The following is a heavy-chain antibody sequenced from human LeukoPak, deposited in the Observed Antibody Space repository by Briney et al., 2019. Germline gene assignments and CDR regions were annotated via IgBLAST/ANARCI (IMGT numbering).Heavy chain of an antibody. D-gene: IGHD2-15*01. CDR2: MHYSGNS. V-gene: IGHV4-30-4*01. J-gene: IGHJ5*02. Sequence: SETLSLTCTVSGASVSSGDYYWSWIRQPPGKGLEWIWYMHYSGNSYYNPSLKSRVTISIDTSKNQFSLKLSSVTAADTAVYYCARPQGRGCNGGTCYTDWFDPWGQGTLVTVSS. CDR3: ARPQGRGCNGGTCYTDWFDP. CDR1: GASVSSGDYY.